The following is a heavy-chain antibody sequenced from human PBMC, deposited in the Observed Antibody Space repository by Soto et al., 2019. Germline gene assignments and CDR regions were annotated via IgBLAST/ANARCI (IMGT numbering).Heavy chain of an antibody. V-gene: IGHV1-69*06. J-gene: IGHJ6*02. CDR2: IIPIFGTA. CDR1: GGTFSSYA. Sequence: SVKVSYKASGGTFSSYAISWVRQAPGQGLEWMGGIIPIFGTANYAQKFQGRVTITADKSTSTAYMELSSLRSEDTAVYYCAREDREVVAATYYYYGMEVWGQGTTVTVSS. D-gene: IGHD2-15*01. CDR3: AREDREVVAATYYYYGMEV.